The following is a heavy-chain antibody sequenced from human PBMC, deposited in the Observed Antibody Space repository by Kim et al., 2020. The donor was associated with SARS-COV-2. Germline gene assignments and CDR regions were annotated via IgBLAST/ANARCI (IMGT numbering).Heavy chain of an antibody. CDR3: ARHSAGWFDP. CDR2: ISYSGSS. J-gene: IGHJ5*02. D-gene: IGHD3-10*01. CDR1: GGSITTYY. Sequence: SETLPLTCTVSGGSITTYYCSWMRQPPGKGLEWIGYISYSGSSKYNPSLKSRVTISVDTSKNQFSLKLSSVTAADTAVYYCARHSAGWFDPWGQGTLVTVSS. V-gene: IGHV4-59*08.